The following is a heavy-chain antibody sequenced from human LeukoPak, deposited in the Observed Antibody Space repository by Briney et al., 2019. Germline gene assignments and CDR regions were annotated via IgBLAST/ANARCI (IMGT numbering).Heavy chain of an antibody. Sequence: SETLSLTCTVSGGSISSYYWSWIRQPAGKGLEWIGRIYTSGSTNYNPSLKSQVTMSVDTSKNQFSLKLSSVTAADTAVYYCARVTMTAPDDAFDIWGQGTMVTVSS. CDR2: IYTSGST. D-gene: IGHD3-22*01. J-gene: IGHJ3*02. CDR3: ARVTMTAPDDAFDI. CDR1: GGSISSYY. V-gene: IGHV4-4*07.